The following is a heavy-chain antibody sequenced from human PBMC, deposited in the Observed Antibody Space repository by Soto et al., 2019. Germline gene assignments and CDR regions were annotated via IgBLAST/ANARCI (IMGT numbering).Heavy chain of an antibody. CDR3: ARLDWWDSEGPYYYYGMDV. CDR2: IYPGDSDT. V-gene: IGHV5-51*01. Sequence: GESLKISCKGSGYSFTSYWIGWVRQMPGKGLEWMGIIYPGDSDTRYSPSFQGQVTISADKSISTAYLQWSSLKASDTAMYYCARLDWWDSEGPYYYYGMDVWGQGTMVTVSS. CDR1: GYSFTSYW. D-gene: IGHD1-26*01. J-gene: IGHJ6*02.